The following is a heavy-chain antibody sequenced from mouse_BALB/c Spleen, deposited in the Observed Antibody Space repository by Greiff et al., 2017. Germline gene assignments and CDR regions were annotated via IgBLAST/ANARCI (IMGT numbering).Heavy chain of an antibody. Sequence: QVQLQQPGAELVKPGASVKLSCKASGYTFTSYWMHWVKQRPGQGLEWIGEINPSNGRTNYNGKFKSKATLTVDKSSSTAYMQLSSLTSEDSAVYYGARWRDGNNYFDYGGQGTTLTVSS. V-gene: IGHV1S81*02. CDR1: GYTFTSYW. J-gene: IGHJ2*01. CDR3: ARWRDGNNYFDY. D-gene: IGHD2-1*01. CDR2: INPSNGRT.